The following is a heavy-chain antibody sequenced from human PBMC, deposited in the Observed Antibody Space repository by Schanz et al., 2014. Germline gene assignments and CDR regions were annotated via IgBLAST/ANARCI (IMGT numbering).Heavy chain of an antibody. CDR3: ATGPHIVVAFDY. J-gene: IGHJ4*02. V-gene: IGHV1-8*01. Sequence: QVQLVQSGAEVKKPGASVRVSCKASGYSFTTYDVNWVRQATGQGLEWMGWMNPTTGNRGYAQKFQGRVTMTEDTSTGTAYMELRSLTSEDTAVYYCATGPHIVVAFDYWGQGTLVTVSS. CDR1: GYSFTTYD. D-gene: IGHD2-21*01. CDR2: MNPTTGNR.